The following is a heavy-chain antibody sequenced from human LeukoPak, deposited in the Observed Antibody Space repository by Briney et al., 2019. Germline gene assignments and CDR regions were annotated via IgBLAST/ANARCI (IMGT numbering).Heavy chain of an antibody. D-gene: IGHD1-26*01. CDR2: IKSKTDRGTT. CDR3: AASRSPRGATDY. V-gene: IGHV3-15*01. Sequence: GGSLRLSCVVSGFTFRNTWMGWVRQAPGKGLEWVGRIKSKTDRGTTDYTAPVKGRFTISRDDSENTPYLQMNSLKTEDTAVYYCAASRSPRGATDYWGQGTLVTVSS. CDR1: GFTFRNTW. J-gene: IGHJ4*02.